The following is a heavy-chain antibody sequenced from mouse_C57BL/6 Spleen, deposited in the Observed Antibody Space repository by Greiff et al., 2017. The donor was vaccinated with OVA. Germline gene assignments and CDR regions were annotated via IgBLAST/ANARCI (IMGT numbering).Heavy chain of an antibody. CDR2: IDPSDSST. V-gene: IGHV1-69*01. CDR3: ARQGYVYDVYFDY. D-gene: IGHD2-2*01. CDR1: GYTFTSYW. Sequence: QVQLQQPGAELVMPGASVKLSCKASGYTFTSYWMHWVKQRPGQGLEWIGEIDPSDSSTNYTQKFKGKSTLTVDKSTSTAYMQLSSLTSEDSAVYYSARQGYVYDVYFDYWGQGTTLTVSA. J-gene: IGHJ2*01.